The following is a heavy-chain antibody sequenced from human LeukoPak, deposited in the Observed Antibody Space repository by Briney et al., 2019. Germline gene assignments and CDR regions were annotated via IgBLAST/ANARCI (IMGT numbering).Heavy chain of an antibody. Sequence: PGGSLRLSCAASGFNFSDAWMTWVRQVPGKGLEWVGRIKTKTEGETGDYAAPLKGRFIISRDDSTTTLYLQMNSLKTEDAAIYYCATDEWELPWGQGTLVTVSS. D-gene: IGHD1-26*01. CDR1: GFNFSDAW. CDR3: ATDEWELP. CDR2: IKTKTEGETG. V-gene: IGHV3-15*01. J-gene: IGHJ5*02.